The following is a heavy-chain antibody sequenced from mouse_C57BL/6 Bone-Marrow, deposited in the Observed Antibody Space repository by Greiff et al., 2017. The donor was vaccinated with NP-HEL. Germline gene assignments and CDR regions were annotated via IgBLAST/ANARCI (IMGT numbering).Heavy chain of an antibody. CDR2: IYPRSGNT. D-gene: IGHD1-1*01. J-gene: IGHJ3*01. Sequence: LVESGAELARPGASVKLSCKASGYTFTSYGISWVKQRTGQGLEWIGEIYPRSGNTYYNEKFKGKATLTADKSSSTAYMELRSLTSEDSAVYFCARYDYGSSSFAYWGQGTLVTVSA. V-gene: IGHV1-81*01. CDR1: GYTFTSYG. CDR3: ARYDYGSSSFAY.